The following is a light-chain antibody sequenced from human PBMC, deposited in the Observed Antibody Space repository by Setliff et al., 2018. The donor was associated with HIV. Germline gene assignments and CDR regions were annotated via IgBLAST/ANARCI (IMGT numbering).Light chain of an antibody. Sequence: QSALTQPTPVSGSPGQSITISCTGTSSDVGAYNYVSWYQQYPGKAPKVMIYEVTKRPSGVSNRFSGSKSGNTASLTISGLQAEDESDYYCCSYAGGNTYVFGSGTKVTVL. CDR3: CSYAGGNTYV. CDR2: EVT. J-gene: IGLJ1*01. CDR1: SSDVGAYNY. V-gene: IGLV2-23*02.